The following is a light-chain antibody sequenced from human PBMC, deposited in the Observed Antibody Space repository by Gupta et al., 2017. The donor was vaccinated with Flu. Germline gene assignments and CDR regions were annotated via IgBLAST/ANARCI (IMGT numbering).Light chain of an antibody. J-gene: IGKJ4*01. CDR1: QDIDNY. CDR3: QQYGNLPLA. CDR2: GAS. Sequence: DIQMTQSLSSLSASVGDRVTITCQASQDIDNYLNWFQHKPGKAPELLIYGASYLETGVPSRFSGSGSGTDFTFTISSLQPEDIATYFCQQYGNLPLAFGGGTKVQIK. V-gene: IGKV1-33*01.